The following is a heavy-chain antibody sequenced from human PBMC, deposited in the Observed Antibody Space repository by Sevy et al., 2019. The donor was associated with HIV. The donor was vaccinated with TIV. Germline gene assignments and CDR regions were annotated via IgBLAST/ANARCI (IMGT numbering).Heavy chain of an antibody. CDR3: TTDLEYQLERYYFNY. CDR1: EFIFTNAW. CDR2: IKSKTNGGTT. D-gene: IGHD2-2*01. V-gene: IGHV3-15*01. J-gene: IGHJ4*02. Sequence: GGSLRLSCAASEFIFTNAWMSWVRQAPGKGLEWVGRIKSKTNGGTTDYAAPVEGRFTISRDVSKKRLYLQMNSLKTEETAVYYCTTDLEYQLERYYFNYWGQGTLVTVSS.